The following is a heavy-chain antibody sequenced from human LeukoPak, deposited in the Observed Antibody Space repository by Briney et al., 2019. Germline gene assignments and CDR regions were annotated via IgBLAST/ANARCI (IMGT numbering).Heavy chain of an antibody. V-gene: IGHV3-74*01. CDR1: GFTFSIYW. Sequence: GGSLRLSCAASGFTFSIYWMHWVRQVPGKGLVWVSVISSDGRSTSYADSVKGRFTISRDNAKNTLYLQMNSLGAEDTAVYYCAREINAMDAWGQGTTVTVSS. CDR2: ISSDGRST. CDR3: AREINAMDA. J-gene: IGHJ6*02.